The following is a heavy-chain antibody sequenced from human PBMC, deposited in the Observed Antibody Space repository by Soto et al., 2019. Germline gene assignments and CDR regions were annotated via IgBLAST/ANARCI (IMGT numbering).Heavy chain of an antibody. Sequence: EVVLSESGGGLAQPGGSLRLSCVASGFTFSKYAMNWVRQAPGKGLEWVASISGTAVSTDYADSVKGRCTISSDNSKNTVSLQIDNLRVEDTATYYCVNWNDEDVDWGQGTLVAVSS. V-gene: IGHV3-23*01. CDR2: ISGTAVST. J-gene: IGHJ4*01. CDR3: VNWNDEDVD. CDR1: GFTFSKYA. D-gene: IGHD1-1*01.